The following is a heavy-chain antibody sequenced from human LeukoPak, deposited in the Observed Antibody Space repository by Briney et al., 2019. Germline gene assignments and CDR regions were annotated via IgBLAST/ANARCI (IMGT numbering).Heavy chain of an antibody. CDR3: ARNMALDY. CDR2: INPGSDNT. D-gene: IGHD2/OR15-2a*01. J-gene: IGHJ4*02. Sequence: ASVKVSCEASGYTFTGFYMHWVRQATGQGLEWIGRINPGSDNTDYAQKFQGRVTMTKDTSISTVYMELSNLRSEDAAVYYCARNMALDYWGQGSLVTVSS. V-gene: IGHV1-8*02. CDR1: GYTFTGFY.